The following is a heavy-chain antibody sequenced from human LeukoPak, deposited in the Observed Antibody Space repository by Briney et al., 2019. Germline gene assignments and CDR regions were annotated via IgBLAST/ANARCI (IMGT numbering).Heavy chain of an antibody. D-gene: IGHD6-19*01. CDR3: AKGAAVAGFDY. V-gene: IGHV3-30*18. J-gene: IGHJ4*02. Sequence: GRSLRLSCAASGFTFSSYGMHWVRQAPGKGLEWVAVMSYDGSNKYYADSVKGRFTISRDNSKNTLYLQMNSLRAEDTAVYYCAKGAAVAGFDYWGQGTLVTVSS. CDR1: GFTFSSYG. CDR2: MSYDGSNK.